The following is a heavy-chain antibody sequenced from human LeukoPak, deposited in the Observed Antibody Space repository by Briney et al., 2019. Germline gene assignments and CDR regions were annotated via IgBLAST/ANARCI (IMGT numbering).Heavy chain of an antibody. CDR1: GFTFSSYA. CDR3: ARVATTETRFLEWLFYYYYYGMDV. Sequence: GGSLRLSCAASGFTFSSYAMHWVRQAPGKGLEWVAVISYDGSNKYYADSVKGRFTISRDNSKNTLYLQMNSLRAEDTAVYYCARVATTETRFLEWLFYYYYYGMDVWGQGTTVTVSS. CDR2: ISYDGSNK. D-gene: IGHD3-3*01. V-gene: IGHV3-30-3*01. J-gene: IGHJ6*02.